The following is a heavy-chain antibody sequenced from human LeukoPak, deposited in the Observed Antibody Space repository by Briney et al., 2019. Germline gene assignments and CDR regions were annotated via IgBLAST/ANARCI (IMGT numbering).Heavy chain of an antibody. J-gene: IGHJ4*02. V-gene: IGHV1-46*01. Sequence: GASVKVSCKASGYTFTSYYMHWVRQAPGQGLEWTGIINPSGGSTSYAQKFQGRVTMTRDTSTSTVYMELSSLRSEDTAVYYCARDVGARAFDYWGQGTLVTVSS. CDR1: GYTFTSYY. CDR2: INPSGGST. D-gene: IGHD1-26*01. CDR3: ARDVGARAFDY.